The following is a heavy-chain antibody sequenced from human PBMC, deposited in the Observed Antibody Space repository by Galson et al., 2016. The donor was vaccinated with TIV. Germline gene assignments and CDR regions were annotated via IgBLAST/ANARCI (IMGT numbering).Heavy chain of an antibody. CDR3: AKGSTWFGESLSH. CDR2: ISNTGADT. Sequence: LRLSCAASGLVSSSFAMNWVRQAPGKGLEWVSTISNTGADTFHADSVKGRFAISRDNSKDMLYLHMTSLRADDTAVYYCAKGSTWFGESLSHWGQGTPVTVSS. CDR1: GLVSSSFA. J-gene: IGHJ4*02. D-gene: IGHD3-10*01. V-gene: IGHV3-23*01.